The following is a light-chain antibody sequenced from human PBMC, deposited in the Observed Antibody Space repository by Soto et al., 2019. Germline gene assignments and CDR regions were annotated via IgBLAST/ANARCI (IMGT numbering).Light chain of an antibody. V-gene: IGKV3-20*01. CDR3: QQYGSSGT. J-gene: IGKJ1*01. Sequence: DMVLTHSPGTLSLSRGDRSSLSXRASPSVSHNNLDWYQQRNGKAPRLLIYGASHRDTGITEMFSGSGFGKDFNITISRLEPEDFAVYDCQQYGSSGTFGQGTKVDIK. CDR1: PSVSHNN. CDR2: GAS.